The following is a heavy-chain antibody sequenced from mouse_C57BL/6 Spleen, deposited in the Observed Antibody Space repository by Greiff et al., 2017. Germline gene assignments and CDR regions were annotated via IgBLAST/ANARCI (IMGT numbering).Heavy chain of an antibody. J-gene: IGHJ2*01. D-gene: IGHD2-4*01. Sequence: EVKLEESGPGLVKPSQSLSLTCSVTGYSITSGYYWNWIRQFPGNKLEWMGYISYDGSNNYNPSLKNRISITRDTSKNQFFLKLNSVTTEDTATYYCARGYDYDGVFDYWGQGTTLTVSS. CDR3: ARGYDYDGVFDY. CDR2: ISYDGSN. CDR1: GYSITSGYY. V-gene: IGHV3-6*01.